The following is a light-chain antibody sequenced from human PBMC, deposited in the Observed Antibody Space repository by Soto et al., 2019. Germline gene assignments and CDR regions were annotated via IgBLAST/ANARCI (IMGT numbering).Light chain of an antibody. CDR2: DVS. Sequence: QSALTQPASVSGSPGQSITISCTGTSSDVGDYNYVSWYQQHPGKAPTLMLYDVSNRPSGIFNRFSGSKSGNTASLTISGLQAEDEADYYCSSYTSSSTLFGTGTKVTVL. J-gene: IGLJ1*01. CDR1: SSDVGDYNY. CDR3: SSYTSSSTL. V-gene: IGLV2-14*01.